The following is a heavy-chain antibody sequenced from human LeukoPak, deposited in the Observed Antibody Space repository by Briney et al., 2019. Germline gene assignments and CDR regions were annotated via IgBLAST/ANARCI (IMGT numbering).Heavy chain of an antibody. D-gene: IGHD2-2*01. J-gene: IGHJ1*01. Sequence: PGGSLRLSCAASGFTFDEFAMHWVRHPPGKGLEWVSFVSGDGGRTDHADSVKGRFTISRDNSKNSLYLQMNSLTAEDTAFYFCARDRMSRAPTYFHHWGQGTLVTVSA. CDR1: GFTFDEFA. CDR2: VSGDGGRT. CDR3: ARDRMSRAPTYFHH. V-gene: IGHV3-43*02.